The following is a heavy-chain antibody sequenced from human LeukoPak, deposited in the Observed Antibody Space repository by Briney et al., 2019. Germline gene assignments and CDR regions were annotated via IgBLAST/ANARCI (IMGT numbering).Heavy chain of an antibody. V-gene: IGHV4-39*07. Sequence: SETLSLTCTVSGGSISSSSYYWGWIRQPPGKGLEWIGSTSYSGITYYNPSRKSRVTISVDTSKNQFSLKVSSVTAADTAVYYCARVVFEEGITVPATTQLDYWGQGTLVTVSS. J-gene: IGHJ4*02. D-gene: IGHD6-19*01. CDR2: TSYSGIT. CDR3: ARVVFEEGITVPATTQLDY. CDR1: GGSISSSSYY.